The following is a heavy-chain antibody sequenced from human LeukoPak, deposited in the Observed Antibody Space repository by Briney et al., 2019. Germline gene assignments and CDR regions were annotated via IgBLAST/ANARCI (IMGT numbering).Heavy chain of an antibody. J-gene: IGHJ5*02. CDR3: ARHDPIEAAGTVWFDP. D-gene: IGHD6-13*01. CDR1: GDSISSRSYY. V-gene: IGHV4-39*01. CDR2: IYYSGNT. Sequence: SETLSLTCTVSGDSISSRSYYWGWIRQPPGKGLEWIGSIYYSGNTYYNPSLKSRVTISVDMSKNQFSLKLSSVTAADTAVYYCARHDPIEAAGTVWFDPWGQGILVTVSS.